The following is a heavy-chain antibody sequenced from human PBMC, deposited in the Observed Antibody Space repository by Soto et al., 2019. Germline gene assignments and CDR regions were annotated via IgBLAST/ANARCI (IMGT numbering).Heavy chain of an antibody. J-gene: IGHJ3*02. V-gene: IGHV1-18*01. Sequence: QVQLVQSGAEVKKPGASVKVSCKASGYTFTSYGISWVRQAPGQGLEWMGWISAYNGNTNYAQKLQGRVTMTTDTSTSTAYMELRSLRSDDTAVYYCARRIHCSSTSCSDAFDIWGQGTMVTVSS. CDR3: ARRIHCSSTSCSDAFDI. D-gene: IGHD2-2*01. CDR2: ISAYNGNT. CDR1: GYTFTSYG.